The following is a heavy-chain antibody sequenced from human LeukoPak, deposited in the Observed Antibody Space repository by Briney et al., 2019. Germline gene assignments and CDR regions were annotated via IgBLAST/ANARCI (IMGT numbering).Heavy chain of an antibody. CDR1: GGSISSGDYY. V-gene: IGHV4-30-4*01. CDR2: IYYSGST. D-gene: IGHD3-10*01. CDR3: ARGGAIWFAGY. J-gene: IGHJ4*02. Sequence: PSETLSLTCTVSGGSISSGDYYWSWIRQPPGKGLEWIGYIYYSGSTYYNPSLKSRVTISVGTSKNQFSLKLSSVTAADTAVYYCARGGAIWFAGYWGQGTLVTVSS.